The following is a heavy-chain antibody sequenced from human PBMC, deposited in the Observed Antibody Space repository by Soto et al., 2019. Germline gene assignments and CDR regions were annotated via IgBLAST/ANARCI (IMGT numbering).Heavy chain of an antibody. CDR1: GFTFSSYD. D-gene: IGHD3-10*01. CDR2: IGTAGDT. J-gene: IGHJ6*03. Sequence: EVQLVESGGGLVQPGGSLRLSCAASGFTFSSYDMHWVRQATGKGLEWVSAIGTAGDTYYPGSVKGRFTISRENANNSLYLQMNSLRAGHTAVYYCARARNYYGSGSYYYYYYYYMDVWGKGTTFTVSS. CDR3: ARARNYYGSGSYYYYYYYYMDV. V-gene: IGHV3-13*01.